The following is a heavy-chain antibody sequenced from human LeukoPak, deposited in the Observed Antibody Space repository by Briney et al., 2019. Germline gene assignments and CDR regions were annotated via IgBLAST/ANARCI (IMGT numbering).Heavy chain of an antibody. V-gene: IGHV5-51*01. J-gene: IGHJ3*02. CDR3: ARPRRTTNDAFDK. D-gene: IGHD1-7*01. CDR1: GYTFTMYW. Sequence: GESLKISCKVSGYTFTMYWIGWVRQMPGKGLEWMGIINPGDSNTRYSPSFQGHVTISADKSISTAYLQWSSLKASDTAIYYCARPRRTTNDAFDKWGQGTMVTVSS. CDR2: INPGDSNT.